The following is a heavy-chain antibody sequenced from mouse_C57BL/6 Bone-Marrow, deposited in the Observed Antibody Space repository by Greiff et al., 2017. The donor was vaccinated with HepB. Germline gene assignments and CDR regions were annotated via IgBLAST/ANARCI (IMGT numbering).Heavy chain of an antibody. CDR3: ARDGGVYYGSSAY. J-gene: IGHJ3*01. D-gene: IGHD1-1*01. V-gene: IGHV5-4*01. CDR1: GFTFSSYA. CDR2: ISDGGSYT. Sequence: EVKVVESGGGLVKPGGSLKLSCAASGFTFSSYAMSWVRQTPEKRLEWVATISDGGSYTYYPDNVKGRFTISRDNAKNNLYLQMSHLKSEDTAMYYCARDGGVYYGSSAYWGQGTLVTVSA.